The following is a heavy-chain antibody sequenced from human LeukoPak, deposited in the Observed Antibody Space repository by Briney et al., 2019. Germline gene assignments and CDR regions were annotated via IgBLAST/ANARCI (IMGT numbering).Heavy chain of an antibody. CDR2: IYYSGST. CDR1: GGSISSSSYY. D-gene: IGHD3-10*01. V-gene: IGHV4-39*07. CDR3: AANYYGSGSYEY. J-gene: IGHJ4*02. Sequence: SETLSLTCTVSGGSISSSSYYWGWIRQPPGKGLEWIGSIYYSGSTYYNPSLKSRVTISVDTSKNQFSLKLSSVTAADTAMYYCAANYYGSGSYEYWGQGTLVTVST.